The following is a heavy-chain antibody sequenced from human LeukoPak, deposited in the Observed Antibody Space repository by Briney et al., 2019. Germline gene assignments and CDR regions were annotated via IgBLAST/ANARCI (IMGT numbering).Heavy chain of an antibody. Sequence: SETLSLTCSVSGGSISSDYWSWIRQPPAKGLDCIDYIYYSGSTNSDYNPSLKSRVTISLDTSKNQFSLKLSSVTAADTAVYYCARWGYGGNSASGAFDIWGQGTRVTVSS. CDR1: GGSISSDY. CDR3: ARWGYGGNSASGAFDI. CDR2: IYYSGST. D-gene: IGHD4-23*01. V-gene: IGHV4-59*08. J-gene: IGHJ3*02.